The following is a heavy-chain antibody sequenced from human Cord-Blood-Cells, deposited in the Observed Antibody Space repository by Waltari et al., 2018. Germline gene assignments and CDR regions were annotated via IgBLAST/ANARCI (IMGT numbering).Heavy chain of an antibody. D-gene: IGHD3-10*01. CDR1: GFTVSSYY. CDR2: IYSGGST. CDR3: ARGGRFGEDFDY. V-gene: IGHV3-53*01. J-gene: IGHJ4*02. Sequence: EVQLVESGGGLIQLGGSLRLSCAAPGFTVSSYYMSWVRQAPGKGLEWVSVIYSGGSTYYADSVKGRFTISRDNSKNTLYLQMNSLRAEDTAVYYCARGGRFGEDFDYWGQGTLVTVSS.